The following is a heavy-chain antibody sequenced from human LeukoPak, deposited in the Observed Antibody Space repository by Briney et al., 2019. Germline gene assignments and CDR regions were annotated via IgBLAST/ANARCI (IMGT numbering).Heavy chain of an antibody. D-gene: IGHD3-10*01. CDR3: ARFATYYYGSGSYYPEDY. J-gene: IGHJ4*02. CDR1: GYTFTIYG. V-gene: IGHV1-18*01. Sequence: VSVKVSCKASGYTFTIYGISWVRQAPGQGLEWMGWISAYNGNTNYAQKLQGRVTMTTDTSTSTAYMELRSLRSDDTAVYYCARFATYYYGSGSYYPEDYWGQGTLVTVSS. CDR2: ISAYNGNT.